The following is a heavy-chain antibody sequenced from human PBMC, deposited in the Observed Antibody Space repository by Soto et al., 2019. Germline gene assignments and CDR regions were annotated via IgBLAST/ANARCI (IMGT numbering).Heavy chain of an antibody. CDR3: ARLTKGYCTNGVCYTFDY. CDR2: IYYSGST. CDR1: GGSISSYY. D-gene: IGHD2-8*01. V-gene: IGHV4-59*08. J-gene: IGHJ4*02. Sequence: SETLSLTCTVSGGSISSYYWSWIRQPPGKGLEWIGYIYYSGSTNYNPSLKSRVTISVDTSKNQFSLKLSSVTDADTAVYYCARLTKGYCTNGVCYTFDYWGQGTLVTVSS.